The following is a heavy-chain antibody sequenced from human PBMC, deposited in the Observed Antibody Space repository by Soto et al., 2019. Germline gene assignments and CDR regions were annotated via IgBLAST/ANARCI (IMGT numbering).Heavy chain of an antibody. D-gene: IGHD2-15*01. CDR1: GYTFTSYA. CDR2: INAGNGNT. Sequence: VKVSCKASGYTFTSYAMHWVRQAPGQRLEWMGWINAGNGNTKYSQKFQGRVTITRDTSASTAYMELSSLRSEDTAVYYCARSIVVVAAADYWGQGTLVTVSS. J-gene: IGHJ4*02. V-gene: IGHV1-3*01. CDR3: ARSIVVVAAADY.